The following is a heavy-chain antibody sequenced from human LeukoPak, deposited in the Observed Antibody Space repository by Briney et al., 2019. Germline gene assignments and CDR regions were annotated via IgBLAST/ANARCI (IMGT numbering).Heavy chain of an antibody. CDR3: ARIMGIAVTEDY. V-gene: IGHV1-18*01. J-gene: IGHJ4*02. D-gene: IGHD6-19*01. Sequence: ASVKVSCKASGYTFISYGINWVRQAPGQGLEWMGWISAYNGNTNYAQKFQGRVTMTTDTSTSKAYMELRSLRSDDTAVYYCARIMGIAVTEDYWGQGTLVTVSS. CDR1: GYTFISYG. CDR2: ISAYNGNT.